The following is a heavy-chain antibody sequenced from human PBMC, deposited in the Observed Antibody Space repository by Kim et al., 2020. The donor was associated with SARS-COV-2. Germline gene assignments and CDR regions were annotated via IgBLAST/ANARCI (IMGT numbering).Heavy chain of an antibody. Sequence: SVKVSCKASGGTFSSYAISWVRQAPGQGLEWMGGIIPIFGTANYAQKFQGRVTITADESTSTAYMELSSLRSEDTAVYYCARSDYGSGSYGFYLVDIWGQGTMVTVSS. J-gene: IGHJ3*02. CDR2: IIPIFGTA. V-gene: IGHV1-69*13. D-gene: IGHD3-10*01. CDR3: ARSDYGSGSYGFYLVDI. CDR1: GGTFSSYA.